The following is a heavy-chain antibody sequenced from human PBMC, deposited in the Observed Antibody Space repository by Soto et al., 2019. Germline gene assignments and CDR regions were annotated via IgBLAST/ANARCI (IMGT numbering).Heavy chain of an antibody. CDR2: IYHSGST. CDR1: SGSISSSNW. D-gene: IGHD6-13*01. J-gene: IGHJ5*02. V-gene: IGHV4-4*02. CDR3: ARGDIAGAGTVWFDP. Sequence: SETLSLTCAVSSGSISSSNWWSWVRQPPGKGLEWIGEIYHSGSTNYNPSLKSRVTISVDRSKNQFSLKLSSVTAADTAVYYCARGDIAGAGTVWFDPRGQGTLVTVSS.